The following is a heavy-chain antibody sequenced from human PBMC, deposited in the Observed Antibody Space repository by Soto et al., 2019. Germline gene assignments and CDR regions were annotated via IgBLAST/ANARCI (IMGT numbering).Heavy chain of an antibody. CDR2: IDPSDSYT. CDR3: ALVATNHDAFDI. J-gene: IGHJ3*02. CDR1: GYSFTSYW. D-gene: IGHD5-12*01. Sequence: PGESLKISCKGSGYSFTSYWISWVRQMPWKGLEWMGRIDPSDSYTNYSPSFQGHVTISADKSISTAYLQWSSLKASDTAMYYCALVATNHDAFDIWGQGTMVTVSS. V-gene: IGHV5-10-1*01.